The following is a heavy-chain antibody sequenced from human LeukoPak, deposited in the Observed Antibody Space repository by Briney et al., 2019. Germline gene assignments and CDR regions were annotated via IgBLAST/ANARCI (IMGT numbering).Heavy chain of an antibody. CDR1: GFTFTNYA. Sequence: GGSLRLSCAASGFTFTNYAMTWVRQAPGKGLEWVSVIGASGADTYYSDSVKGRFTVSRDNSQNTLFLHMSSLRAEDTAVYFCAKRPRDTSGYYLGAFHDWGQGTTVTVSS. J-gene: IGHJ3*01. D-gene: IGHD3-22*01. CDR2: IGASGADT. CDR3: AKRPRDTSGYYLGAFHD. V-gene: IGHV3-23*01.